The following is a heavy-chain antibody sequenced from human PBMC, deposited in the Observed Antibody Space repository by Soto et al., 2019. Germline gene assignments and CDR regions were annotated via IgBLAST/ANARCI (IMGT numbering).Heavy chain of an antibody. V-gene: IGHV3-53*02. CDR1: GFSISSNY. J-gene: IGHJ6*02. CDR3: ARKPPSAIQGWAFGMDV. D-gene: IGHD2-21*01. Sequence: ELQLVETGGGLIQTGGSLRLSCAASGFSISSNYIAWVRQPPGKGLEWVSTTFSGGNTEYAASVKGRCSISRDNYKNTLYLQMANLSVEDTAVYYCARKPPSAIQGWAFGMDVWGQGTTVSVSS. CDR2: TFSGGNT.